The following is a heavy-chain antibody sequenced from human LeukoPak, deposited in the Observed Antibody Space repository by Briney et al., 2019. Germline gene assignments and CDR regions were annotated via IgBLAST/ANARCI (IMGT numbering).Heavy chain of an antibody. J-gene: IGHJ6*02. CDR2: ILYDGSNK. CDR3: ARVLLPLYGMDV. D-gene: IGHD3-22*01. Sequence: GGSLRLSCAASGFTFSSYGMHWVRQAPGKGLEWVAVILYDGSNKYYADSVKGRFTISSDNSKNTLYLQMNSLRAEDTAVYYCARVLLPLYGMDVWGQGTTVTVSS. V-gene: IGHV3-33*01. CDR1: GFTFSSYG.